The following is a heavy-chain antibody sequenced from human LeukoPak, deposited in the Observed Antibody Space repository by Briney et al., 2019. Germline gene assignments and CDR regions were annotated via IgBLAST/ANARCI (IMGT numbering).Heavy chain of an antibody. Sequence: SETLSLTCTVSGYSISSGYYWGWIRQPPGKGLEWIGSIYHSGSTYYNPSLKSRVTISVDTSKNQFSLKLSFVTAADTAVYYCARGVDTTIDYWGQGTLVTVSS. CDR3: ARGVDTTIDY. J-gene: IGHJ4*02. CDR2: IYHSGST. D-gene: IGHD5-18*01. CDR1: GYSISSGYY. V-gene: IGHV4-38-2*02.